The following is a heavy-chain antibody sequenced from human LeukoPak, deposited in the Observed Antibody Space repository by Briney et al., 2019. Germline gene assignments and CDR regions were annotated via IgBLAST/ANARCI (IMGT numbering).Heavy chain of an antibody. CDR2: IYYNGNT. Sequence: PSETLSLTCSVSDGSINSYYWNWIRRPPGKGLEWVGYIYYNGNTNYSPSLKSRVTMSVDTSKNLFSLKVSSVTAADTAVYYCARGRSNYYGMDVWGQGTTVTVSS. V-gene: IGHV4-59*01. D-gene: IGHD1-26*01. J-gene: IGHJ6*02. CDR1: DGSINSYY. CDR3: ARGRSNYYGMDV.